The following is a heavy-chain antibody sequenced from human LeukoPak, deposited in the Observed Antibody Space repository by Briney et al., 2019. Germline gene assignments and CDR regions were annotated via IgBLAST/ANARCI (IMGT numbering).Heavy chain of an antibody. CDR2: IKQNGNEK. V-gene: IGHV3-7*01. CDR3: ARGLILGLLGYCSGTSCYSFDY. J-gene: IGHJ4*02. Sequence: GGSLRLSCAASGFTFSSYGMHWVRQAPGKGLEWVANIKQNGNEKYQVDSVKGRFTISRDNAKNSLYLQMNSLRAEDTAVYYCARGLILGLLGYCSGTSCYSFDYWGQGTLVTVSS. D-gene: IGHD2-2*01. CDR1: GFTFSSYG.